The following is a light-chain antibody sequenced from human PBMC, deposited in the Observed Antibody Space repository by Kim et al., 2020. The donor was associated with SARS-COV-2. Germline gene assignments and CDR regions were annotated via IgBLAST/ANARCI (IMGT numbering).Light chain of an antibody. Sequence: YASVGDRVTITCQASRDIRNYINWYQQKPGKAPKLLIYDASNLETGVPSRFSGSASGTDITFTISSLQPEDFATYHCQQYDNLPYTFGQGTKLEI. CDR3: QQYDNLPYT. V-gene: IGKV1-33*01. CDR1: RDIRNY. J-gene: IGKJ2*01. CDR2: DAS.